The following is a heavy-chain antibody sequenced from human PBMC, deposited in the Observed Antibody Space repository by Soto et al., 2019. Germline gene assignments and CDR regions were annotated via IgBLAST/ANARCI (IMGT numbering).Heavy chain of an antibody. CDR2: IIPIFGTA. Sequence: GASVKVSCKASGGTFSSYAISWVRQAPGQGLEWMGGIIPIFGTANYAQKFQGRVTITADESTSTAYMELSSLRSEDTAVYYCARGGPPPSLRYFDTSSPYYYYGMDVWGQGTMVTVSS. CDR3: ARGGPPPSLRYFDTSSPYYYYGMDV. V-gene: IGHV1-69*13. D-gene: IGHD3-9*01. J-gene: IGHJ6*02. CDR1: GGTFSSYA.